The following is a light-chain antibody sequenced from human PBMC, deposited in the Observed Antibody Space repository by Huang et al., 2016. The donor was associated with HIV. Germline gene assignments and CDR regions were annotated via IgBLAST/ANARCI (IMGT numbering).Light chain of an antibody. J-gene: IGKJ1*01. CDR1: QNVKSD. CDR3: HQYNDWPRT. Sequence: EIVMTQSPASLPVSPGERATLSCRARQNVKSDLACYQKKPVQPPRLRMYGASTRATGVPPRFSGSGSGTNFTLIISSLQSEDFALYYCHQYNDWPRTFGQGTKVEVK. V-gene: IGKV3-15*01. CDR2: GAS.